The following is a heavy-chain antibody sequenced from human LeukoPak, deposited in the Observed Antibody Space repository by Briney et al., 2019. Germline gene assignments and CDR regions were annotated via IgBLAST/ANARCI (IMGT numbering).Heavy chain of an antibody. D-gene: IGHD1-14*01. V-gene: IGHV3-74*01. CDR3: ARRADPDRIFDY. Sequence: GGSLRLSCAASGFTFSTYWMHWVRQTPGKGLVWVSRINSDGSSTSYADSVKGRFTISRDNAKNTLYLQMNSLRAEDTAVYYCARRADPDRIFDYWGQGTLVTVSS. CDR1: GFTFSTYW. CDR2: INSDGSST. J-gene: IGHJ4*02.